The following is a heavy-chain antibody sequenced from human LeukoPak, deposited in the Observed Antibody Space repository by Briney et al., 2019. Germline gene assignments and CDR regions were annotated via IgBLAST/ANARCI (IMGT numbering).Heavy chain of an antibody. V-gene: IGHV3-23*01. CDR2: ISPSGADT. CDR3: ARDRPHFEY. J-gene: IGHJ4*02. CDR1: GITFINYA. D-gene: IGHD6-6*01. Sequence: GGSLRLSCAASGITFINYAMNWVRQAPGKGLEWVSTISPSGADTYYADSVKGRFTISRDISKNTLYLQMNSLRVEDTAVYYCARDRPHFEYSGQGTLVSVSS.